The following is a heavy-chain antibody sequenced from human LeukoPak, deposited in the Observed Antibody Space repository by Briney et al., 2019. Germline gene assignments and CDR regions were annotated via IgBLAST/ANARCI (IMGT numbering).Heavy chain of an antibody. CDR2: VNRVGGT. V-gene: IGHV4-34*01. D-gene: IGHD5-24*01. CDR1: GGSLNGYH. CDR3: ARRPDGHDY. J-gene: IGHJ4*02. Sequence: PSETLSLTCTVYGGSLNGYHWSWIRQPPGRVLEWIGDVNRVGGTDYNPSLESRVTISIDTSKSQFSLNLNYVTAADTAVYYCARRPDGHDYWGQGTRVSVSS.